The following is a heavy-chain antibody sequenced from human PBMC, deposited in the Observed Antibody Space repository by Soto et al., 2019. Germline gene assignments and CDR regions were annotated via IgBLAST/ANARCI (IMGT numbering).Heavy chain of an antibody. Sequence: SETLYLTCTVAGGTIISYYWSWIRQPPGKGLEWIGYVYYSGSTNYNASLKSRVTISVDRSKNQFSLKLSSVTAADTAVYYCARVPSPWGQGTLVTVSS. J-gene: IGHJ5*02. CDR3: ARVPSP. V-gene: IGHV4-59*12. CDR1: GGTIISYY. CDR2: VYYSGST.